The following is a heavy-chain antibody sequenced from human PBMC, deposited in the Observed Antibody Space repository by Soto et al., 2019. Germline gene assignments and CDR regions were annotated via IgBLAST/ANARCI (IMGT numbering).Heavy chain of an antibody. Sequence: PGGSLRLSCAASGFTFSSYAMHWVCQAPGKGPEWVAVISYDGSNKYYADSVKGRFTISRDNSKNTLYLQMNSLRAEDTAVYYCASEIQLLFDYWGQGTLVTVSS. CDR2: ISYDGSNK. V-gene: IGHV3-30-3*01. J-gene: IGHJ4*02. CDR1: GFTFSSYA. CDR3: ASEIQLLFDY. D-gene: IGHD5-18*01.